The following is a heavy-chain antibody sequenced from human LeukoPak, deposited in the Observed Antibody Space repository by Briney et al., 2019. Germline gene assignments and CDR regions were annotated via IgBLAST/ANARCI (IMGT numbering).Heavy chain of an antibody. CDR1: GFTFSNAW. V-gene: IGHV3-15*01. Sequence: MSGGSLRLSCAASGFTFSNAWMSWVRQAPGKGLEWVGRIKSKTDGGTTDYAAPVKGRFTISRDNSKNTLYLQMNSLRAEDTAVYYCAKEGKQGSCLDYWGQGTLVTVSS. CDR2: IKSKTDGGTT. D-gene: IGHD2-2*01. J-gene: IGHJ4*02. CDR3: AKEGKQGSCLDY.